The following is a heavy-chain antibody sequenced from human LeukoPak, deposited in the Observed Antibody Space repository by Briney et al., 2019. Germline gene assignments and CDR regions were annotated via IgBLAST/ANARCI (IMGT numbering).Heavy chain of an antibody. CDR1: GGSISSGNNY. D-gene: IGHD3-22*01. CDR2: IYYSGST. Sequence: SETLSLTCTVSGGSISSGNNYWSWIRQPPGKGLEWIGYIYYSGSTYYNPSLKSRVTISVDTSKNQFSLKLSSVTAADTAVYYCARGGTYYYDSSGFGWGQGTLVTVSS. V-gene: IGHV4-30-4*01. CDR3: ARGGTYYYDSSGFG. J-gene: IGHJ4*02.